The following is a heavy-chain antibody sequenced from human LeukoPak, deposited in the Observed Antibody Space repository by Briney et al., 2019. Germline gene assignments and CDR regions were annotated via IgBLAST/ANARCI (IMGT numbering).Heavy chain of an antibody. D-gene: IGHD3-22*01. CDR1: GFTFSSYG. V-gene: IGHV3-30*18. Sequence: PGGSLRLSCAASGFTFSSYGMHWVRQAPGKGLEWVAVISYDGSNKYYADSVKGRFTISRDNSKNTLYLQMNSLRAEDTAVYYCAKDLGSAQTTYYYDSSGYYPAPYGMDVWGQGTTVTVSS. CDR3: AKDLGSAQTTYYYDSSGYYPAPYGMDV. CDR2: ISYDGSNK. J-gene: IGHJ6*02.